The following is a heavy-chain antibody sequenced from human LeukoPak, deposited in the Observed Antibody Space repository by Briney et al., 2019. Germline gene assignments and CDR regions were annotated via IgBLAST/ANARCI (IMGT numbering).Heavy chain of an antibody. CDR1: GFTFSSYV. J-gene: IGHJ4*02. Sequence: GGSLRLSCAASGFTFSSYVMAWVRQAPGKGLEWVSGISGIGGSTYYADSVKGRFTISRDNSRNTLYLQMNSLRAEDTAVYYCAKEKPYGGNWGYWGQGTLVTVSS. CDR2: ISGIGGST. V-gene: IGHV3-23*01. CDR3: AKEKPYGGNWGY. D-gene: IGHD4-23*01.